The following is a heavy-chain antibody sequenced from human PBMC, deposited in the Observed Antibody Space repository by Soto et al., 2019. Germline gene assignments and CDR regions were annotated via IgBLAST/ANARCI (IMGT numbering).Heavy chain of an antibody. CDR1: GYSFTSYV. D-gene: IGHD3-10*01. V-gene: IGHV1-3*01. CDR3: TRSGGLDD. CDR2: INAANGNT. Sequence: QVQLVQSGAEVKKPGASVKVSCQASGYSFTSYVIHWVRQAPGQGLECMGWINAANGNTRYSQKFQGRVTITRDTSTTTAYMDLSSLTSEDTAVYYCTRSGGLDDWGQGTLITVSS. J-gene: IGHJ4*02.